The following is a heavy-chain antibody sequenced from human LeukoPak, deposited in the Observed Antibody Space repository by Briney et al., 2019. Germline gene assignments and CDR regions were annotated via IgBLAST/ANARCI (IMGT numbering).Heavy chain of an antibody. CDR2: IIPILGIT. D-gene: IGHD1-1*01. Sequence: GASVKVSCKASGYTFTSYDISWVRQAPGQGLEWMGRIIPILGITNYAQNFQGRVTIIADKSTNTAYMELSSLRSEDTAVYYCAHNEQDPNDAFDIWGQGTMVTVSS. CDR1: GYTFTSYD. V-gene: IGHV1-69*04. J-gene: IGHJ3*02. CDR3: AHNEQDPNDAFDI.